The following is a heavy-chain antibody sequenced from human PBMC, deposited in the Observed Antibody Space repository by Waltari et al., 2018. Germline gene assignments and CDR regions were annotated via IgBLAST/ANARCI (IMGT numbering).Heavy chain of an antibody. J-gene: IGHJ3*02. CDR2: IRYDGSNK. Sequence: QVQLVESGGGVVQPGGSLSLSCAASGFTFSSYGLHWVRQAPGKGLEWVAFIRYDGSNKYYADSVKGRFTISRDNSKNTLYLQMNSLRAEDTAVYYCANPMVVDAFDIWGQGTMVTVSS. CDR1: GFTFSSYG. CDR3: ANPMVVDAFDI. D-gene: IGHD2-21*01. V-gene: IGHV3-30*02.